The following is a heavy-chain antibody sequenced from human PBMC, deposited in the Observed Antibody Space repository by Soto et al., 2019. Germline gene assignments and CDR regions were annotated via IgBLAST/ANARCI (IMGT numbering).Heavy chain of an antibody. J-gene: IGHJ4*02. D-gene: IGHD6-19*01. CDR3: ATPPYWFNSGWYVGFDY. V-gene: IGHV3-23*01. CDR2: ISGSGDST. CDR1: GFTFSSND. Sequence: LRLSCSASGFTFSSNDMSWVRQAPGKGLEWVSTISGSGDSTYYADSVKGRFTISRDNSKNTLYLQVNSLRAEDTAVYYCATPPYWFNSGWYVGFDYWGQGTLVTISS.